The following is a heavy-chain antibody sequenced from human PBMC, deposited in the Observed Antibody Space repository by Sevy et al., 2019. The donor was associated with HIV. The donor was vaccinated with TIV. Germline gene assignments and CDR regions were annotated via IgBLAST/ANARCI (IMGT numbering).Heavy chain of an antibody. CDR1: GFTFSDYY. V-gene: IGHV3-11*01. D-gene: IGHD1-26*01. CDR2: ISSSGSTI. Sequence: GGCLRLSCAASGFTFSDYYMSWIRQAPGKGLEWVSYISSSGSTIYYADSVKGRFTISRDNAKNSLYLQMNSLRAEDTAVYYCARVIVGANSDAFDIWGQGTMVTVSS. J-gene: IGHJ3*02. CDR3: ARVIVGANSDAFDI.